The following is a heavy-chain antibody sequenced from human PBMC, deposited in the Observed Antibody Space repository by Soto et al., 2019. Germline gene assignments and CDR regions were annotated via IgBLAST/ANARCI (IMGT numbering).Heavy chain of an antibody. Sequence: QVQLVQSGSEVKKPGASVKVSCKAAGNTFISYGISWVRQAPGQGLEWMGWISIHNGDTNNAPNLQGRITMTTDTATSTTYMELRRLRSDDTAVYYCAKDERDHCSGIDCHNFEHWGKGTPVTVYS. CDR2: ISIHNGDT. J-gene: IGHJ4*02. CDR3: AKDERDHCSGIDCHNFEH. D-gene: IGHD2-15*01. V-gene: IGHV1-18*01. CDR1: GNTFISYG.